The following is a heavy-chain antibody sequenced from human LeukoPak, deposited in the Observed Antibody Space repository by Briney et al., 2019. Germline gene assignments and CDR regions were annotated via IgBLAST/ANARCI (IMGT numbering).Heavy chain of an antibody. V-gene: IGHV1-18*01. J-gene: IGHJ6*03. CDR3: ARVGGCSGNGCYSGVYHYYYMDV. CDR2: ISGYNGNT. CDR1: GYTFTSYG. Sequence: VSVKVSCKASGYTFTSYGISWVRQAPGQGLEWMGWISGYNGNTIYAQKFQGRVTMTTDTSTRAAQMELRSLSSDDTAVYYCARVGGCSGNGCYSGVYHYYYMDVWGKGTTVTVSS. D-gene: IGHD2-15*01.